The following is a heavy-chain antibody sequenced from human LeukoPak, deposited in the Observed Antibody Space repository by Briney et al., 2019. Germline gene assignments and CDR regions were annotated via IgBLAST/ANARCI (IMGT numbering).Heavy chain of an antibody. V-gene: IGHV3-33*01. CDR2: MWYDGSNK. CDR1: GFTFSSYG. Sequence: GRSLRISCAASGFTFSSYGMHWVRQAPGKGLEWVAIMWYDGSNKYYTDSVKGRFTISRDNSKNTLYLQMNSLRAEDTAVYYCARERHLGVVLMDVWGQGTTVTVSS. CDR3: ARERHLGVVLMDV. J-gene: IGHJ6*02. D-gene: IGHD3-3*01.